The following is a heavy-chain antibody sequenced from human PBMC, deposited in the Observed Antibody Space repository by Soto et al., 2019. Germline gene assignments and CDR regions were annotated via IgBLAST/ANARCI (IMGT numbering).Heavy chain of an antibody. V-gene: IGHV2-5*01. CDR1: RFSLNTSGVG. J-gene: IGHJ6*02. CDR2: IYWNDDK. Sequence: SGPALVNRTQTLTLTCTFSRFSLNTSGVGVAWVRQPPGKALEWLALIYWNDDKRYSPSLKTRLIITKDTSKNQVVLTMTNMDPVDTATYYCTHLDPFFYFYGLDVWGQGTTVTVSS. D-gene: IGHD1-1*01. CDR3: THLDPFFYFYGLDV.